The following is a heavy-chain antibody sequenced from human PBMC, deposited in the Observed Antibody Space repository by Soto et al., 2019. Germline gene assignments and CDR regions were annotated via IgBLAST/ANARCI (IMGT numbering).Heavy chain of an antibody. CDR1: GFTFDDYG. V-gene: IGHV3-20*04. CDR2: INWNGGST. Sequence: EVQLVESGGGVVRPGGSLRLSCAASGFTFDDYGMSWVRQAPGKGLEWVSGINWNGGSTGYADSVKGRFTISRDNAKNSLYLQMNSLRADDTALYYCARGGIGNEGYYYYYGMDVWGQGTTVTVSS. D-gene: IGHD3-10*01. CDR3: ARGGIGNEGYYYYYGMDV. J-gene: IGHJ6*02.